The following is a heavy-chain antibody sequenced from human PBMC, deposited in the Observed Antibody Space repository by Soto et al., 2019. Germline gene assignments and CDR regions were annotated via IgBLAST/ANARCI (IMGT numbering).Heavy chain of an antibody. V-gene: IGHV2-5*02. CDR2: IYWDDDK. D-gene: IGHD3-3*01. J-gene: IGHJ6*02. CDR3: THSFGVAVMVYYHHAMDV. Sequence: QITLRESGPTLVKPTQTLTLTCTFSGFSLSTSGVGVAWIRQPPGKALEWLALIYWDDDKRYSPFRKSRLTITKDTSNNQVVHTFTNMAPVDTATYLCTHSFGVAVMVYYHHAMDVWGQGTTVNV. CDR1: GFSLSTSGVG.